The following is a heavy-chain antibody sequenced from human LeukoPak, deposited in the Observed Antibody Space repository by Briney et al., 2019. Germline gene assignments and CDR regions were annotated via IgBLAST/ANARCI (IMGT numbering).Heavy chain of an antibody. V-gene: IGHV4-61*02. J-gene: IGHJ4*02. CDR1: GGSISSGSCY. D-gene: IGHD1-14*01. CDR2: IYTSGST. CDR3: AREPKPGGFDY. Sequence: PSQTLSLTCTVSGGSISSGSCYWSWIRQPAGKGLEWIGRIYTSGSTNYNPSLKSRVTISVDTSKNQFSLKLSSVTAADTAVYYCAREPKPGGFDYWGQGTLVTVSS.